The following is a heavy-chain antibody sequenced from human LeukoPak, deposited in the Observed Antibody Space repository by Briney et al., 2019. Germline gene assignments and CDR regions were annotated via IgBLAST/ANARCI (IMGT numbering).Heavy chain of an antibody. J-gene: IGHJ5*02. CDR3: AKDSGIVVVVAATAAPNWFDP. CDR2: ITGSGGST. D-gene: IGHD2-15*01. V-gene: IGHV3-23*01. Sequence: TGGSLILSCAASAFTFSSYAMSWVRQAPGKGLEWVSAITGSGGSTYYADSVKGQFTISRDNSKNTLYLQMYSLRAEDTAVYYCAKDSGIVVVVAATAAPNWFDPCGQGTLVTFSS. CDR1: AFTFSSYA.